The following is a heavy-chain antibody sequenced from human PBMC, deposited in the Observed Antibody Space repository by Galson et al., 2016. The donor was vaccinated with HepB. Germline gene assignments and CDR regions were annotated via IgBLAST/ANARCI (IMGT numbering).Heavy chain of an antibody. D-gene: IGHD4-23*01. CDR2: IGSRSSPI. CDR1: GFTFSSYA. CDR3: AKDLLRWSFDY. V-gene: IGHV3-48*01. J-gene: IGHJ4*02. Sequence: SLRLSCAASGFTFSSYALNWVRQAPGKGLEWVSYIGSRSSPIHYADSVKGRFTISRDSSKNTLYLRMNSLRVEDTAVYYCAKDLLRWSFDYWGQGTLVTVSS.